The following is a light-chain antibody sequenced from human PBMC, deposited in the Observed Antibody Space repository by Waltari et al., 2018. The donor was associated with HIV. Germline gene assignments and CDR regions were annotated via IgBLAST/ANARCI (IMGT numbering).Light chain of an antibody. CDR1: SSDVGSYNL. J-gene: IGLJ2*01. CDR3: CSYARSGIP. V-gene: IGLV2-23*02. CDR2: EVS. Sequence: QSALTQPASVSGSFGQSITISCTGTSSDVGSYNLVSWYQYHPGKAPKLIIYEVSKQPSGVSNRFVGSKAGNSASLTDSGLQAEDEAHYYCCSYARSGIPFGGVTKLTVL.